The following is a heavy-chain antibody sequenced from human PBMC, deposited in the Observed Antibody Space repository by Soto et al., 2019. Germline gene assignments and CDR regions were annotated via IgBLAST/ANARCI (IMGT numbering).Heavy chain of an antibody. V-gene: IGHV1-69*13. CDR1: GGTFSSYA. D-gene: IGHD3-3*01. CDR3: ARTARPRYYDFWSCSPHHYYVMAV. CDR2: IIPIFGTA. Sequence: SVNVACKASGGTFSSYAISWVRQAPGQGLEWMGGIIPIFGTANYAQKFQGRVTITADESTSTAYMELSSLRSEDTAVYYCARTARPRYYDFWSCSPHHYYVMAVWGQGTTVTVSS. J-gene: IGHJ6*02.